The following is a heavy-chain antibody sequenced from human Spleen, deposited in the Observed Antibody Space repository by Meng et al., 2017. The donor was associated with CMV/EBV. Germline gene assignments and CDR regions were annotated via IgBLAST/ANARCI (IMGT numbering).Heavy chain of an antibody. J-gene: IGHJ4*02. D-gene: IGHD2-15*01. CDR1: GVSVSRTRNY. V-gene: IGHV4-39*01. CDR3: AKRRSRIAAIDY. CDR2: IYDRGSN. Sequence: SETLCLTCIVSGVSVSRTRNYWGWIRQPPGKGLEWIGSIYDRGSNYYNPSLKSRLTIPINTSKNQSSLNTSSETAADTVIYYCAKRRSRIAAIDYWGQGTLVTVSS.